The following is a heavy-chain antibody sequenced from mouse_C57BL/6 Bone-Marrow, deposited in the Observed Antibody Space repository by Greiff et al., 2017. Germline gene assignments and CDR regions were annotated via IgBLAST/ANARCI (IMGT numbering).Heavy chain of an antibody. V-gene: IGHV14-2*01. CDR1: GFNIKDYY. CDR3: TRSLIYYGTNY. CDR2: IDPEDGVT. J-gene: IGHJ2*01. Sequence: EVKLMESGAELVKPGASVKLSCTASGFNIKDYYIHWVKQRTEQGLEWIGRIDPEDGVTKYAPKFQDKATITADTSSNTAYLQLSSLTSEDTAVYYCTRSLIYYGTNYWGQGTTLTVSS. D-gene: IGHD1-1*01.